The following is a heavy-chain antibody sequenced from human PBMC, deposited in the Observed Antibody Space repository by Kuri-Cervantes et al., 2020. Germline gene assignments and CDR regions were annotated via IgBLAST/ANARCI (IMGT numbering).Heavy chain of an antibody. Sequence: SETLSLTCTVSGGSISSYYWSWIRQPAGKGLEWIGRIYTSGSTNYNPSLKSRVTISVDTSKNQFSLRLSSVTAADTAVYYCAKDPYYDFWSGYSSPDPWGQGTLVTVSS. CDR3: AKDPYYDFWSGYSSPDP. CDR1: GGSISSYY. D-gene: IGHD3-3*01. J-gene: IGHJ5*02. V-gene: IGHV4-4*07. CDR2: IYTSGST.